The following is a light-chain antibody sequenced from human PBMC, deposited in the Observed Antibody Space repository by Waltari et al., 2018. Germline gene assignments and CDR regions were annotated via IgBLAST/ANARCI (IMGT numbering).Light chain of an antibody. CDR2: DVT. Sequence: QSALTQPASVSVSPGQSITISCTGTSNDVGASNFVSWYQQPPGRAPQLMSYDVTGRPSGISYRFSGSKSANTASLTISGLLPEDEAIYYCSSFTDTHTLLFGGGTTVTVL. V-gene: IGLV2-14*03. CDR1: SNDVGASNF. J-gene: IGLJ2*01. CDR3: SSFTDTHTLL.